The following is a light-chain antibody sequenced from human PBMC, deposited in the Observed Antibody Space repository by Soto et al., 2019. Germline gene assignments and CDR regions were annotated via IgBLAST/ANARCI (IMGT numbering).Light chain of an antibody. CDR2: DVS. V-gene: IGLV2-14*03. CDR1: SSDVGGFDH. Sequence: QSALTQPASVSGFPGQSISISCTGASSDVGGFDHVSWYQQHPGKVPRLLIYDVSSRPSGVSDRFSGSKSGITASLTISGLQAEDEADYYCNSFTTTNTYVFGNVTKVTVL. CDR3: NSFTTTNTYV. J-gene: IGLJ1*01.